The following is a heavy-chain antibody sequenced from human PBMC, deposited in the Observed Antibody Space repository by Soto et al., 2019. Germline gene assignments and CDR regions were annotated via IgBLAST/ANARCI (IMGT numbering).Heavy chain of an antibody. J-gene: IGHJ4*02. CDR3: ARSIVVVTALDY. CDR1: GYTFTSYA. CDR2: INAGNGNT. Sequence: QVQLVQSGAEEKKPGASVKVSCKVSGYTFTSYAMHWVRQAPGQRLEWMGWINAGNGNTKYSQKFQGRVTINRDTSASRAYMELSSLRSEDTAVYYCARSIVVVTALDYWGQGTLVTVSS. D-gene: IGHD2-21*02. V-gene: IGHV1-3*05.